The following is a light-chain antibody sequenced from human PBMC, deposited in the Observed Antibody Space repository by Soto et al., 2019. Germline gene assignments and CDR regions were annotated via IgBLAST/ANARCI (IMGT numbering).Light chain of an antibody. CDR3: QSYDSSLSGYV. CDR1: SSNIGAGYE. V-gene: IGLV1-40*01. J-gene: IGLJ1*01. Sequence: QSLLTQPPSVSEAPGQRVTISCTGSSSNIGAGYEAHWYQQVPGTAPKLLIYENNNRPSGVPDRLSGSKSGTSASLAITGLQAEDEAEYYCQSYDSSLSGYVFGTGTKLTVL. CDR2: ENN.